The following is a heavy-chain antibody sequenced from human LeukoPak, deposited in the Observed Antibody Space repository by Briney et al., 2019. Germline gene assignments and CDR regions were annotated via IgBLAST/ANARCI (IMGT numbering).Heavy chain of an antibody. D-gene: IGHD1-1*01. CDR3: TRTTTTADWYFDL. CDR1: GFTFSNYW. Sequence: GGSLRLSCAVSGFTFSNYWMYWVRQAPGKRLVWVARINSDGSSTTYADSVEGRFTISRDKTKSMLHLQMHSLRVDDSAVYFCTRTTTTADWYFDLWGRGTLVTVSS. J-gene: IGHJ2*01. V-gene: IGHV3-74*01. CDR2: INSDGSST.